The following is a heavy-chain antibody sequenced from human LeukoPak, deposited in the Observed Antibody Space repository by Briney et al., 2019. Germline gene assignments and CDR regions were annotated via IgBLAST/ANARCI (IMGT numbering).Heavy chain of an antibody. Sequence: GGSLRLSCAASGFTFSNYWMSWVRQAPGKGPEWVANIKQDGSEKYYVDSVKGRFTISRDNAKNSLYLQMNSQRAEDTAVYYCARTYYYDSSVYAAFGYWGQGPLVTVSS. CDR1: GFTFSNYW. CDR3: ARTYYYDSSVYAAFGY. D-gene: IGHD3-22*01. CDR2: IKQDGSEK. J-gene: IGHJ4*02. V-gene: IGHV3-7*01.